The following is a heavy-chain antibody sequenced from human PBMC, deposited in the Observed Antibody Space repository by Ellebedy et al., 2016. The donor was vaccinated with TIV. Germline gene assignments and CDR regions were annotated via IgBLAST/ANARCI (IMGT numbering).Heavy chain of an antibody. CDR3: ARRPDYYDSSGLIFDY. D-gene: IGHD3-22*01. J-gene: IGHJ4*02. V-gene: IGHV1-8*01. CDR1: GYTFTSYD. Sequence: ASVKVSCKASGYTFTSYDINWVRQATGQGLEWMGWMSPNSGNTGYAQKFQGRVTMTRNTSISTAYMELSSLRSEDTAVYYCARRPDYYDSSGLIFDYWGQGTLVTVSS. CDR2: MSPNSGNT.